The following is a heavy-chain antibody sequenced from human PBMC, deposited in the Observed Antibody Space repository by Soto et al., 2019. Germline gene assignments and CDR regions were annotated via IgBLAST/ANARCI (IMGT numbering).Heavy chain of an antibody. V-gene: IGHV1-8*01. CDR3: TRFGYVGPEDF. CDR1: GYTFTSYD. J-gene: IGHJ4*02. D-gene: IGHD3-10*01. CDR2: MNPNSGNT. Sequence: GASVKVSCKASGYTFTSYDINWVRQATGQGLEWMGWMNPNSGNTEYAASVRGRFTISRDDSKGNAYLQMDSLETEDTAVYYCTRFGYVGPEDFWGQGTLVTVSS.